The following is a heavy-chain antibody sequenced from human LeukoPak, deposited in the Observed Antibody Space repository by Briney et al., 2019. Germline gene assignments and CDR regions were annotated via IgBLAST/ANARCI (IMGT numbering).Heavy chain of an antibody. Sequence: GSLRLSCAASGFTFSSYGMSWIRQPPGKGLEWIGEINHSGSTNYNPSLKSRVTISVDTSKNQFSLKLSSVTAADTAVYYCARLSCSGGSCYAWYYYYYMDVWGKGTTVTISS. V-gene: IGHV4-34*01. CDR3: ARLSCSGGSCYAWYYYYYMDV. J-gene: IGHJ6*03. D-gene: IGHD2-15*01. CDR2: INHSGST. CDR1: GFTFSSYG.